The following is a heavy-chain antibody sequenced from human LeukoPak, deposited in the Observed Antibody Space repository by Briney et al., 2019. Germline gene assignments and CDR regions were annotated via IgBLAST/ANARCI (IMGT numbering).Heavy chain of an antibody. V-gene: IGHV1-18*01. J-gene: IGHJ6*03. CDR2: ISAYNGNT. Sequence: ASVKVSCKASGYTFTSYGISWVRQAPGQGLEWMGWISAYNGNTNYAQKLQGRVTMTTDTSTSTAYMELRSLRSDDTAVYYCARVLRTSFDYYYYMDVWGKGTTVTASS. CDR1: GYTFTSYG. CDR3: ARVLRTSFDYYYYMDV. D-gene: IGHD3-16*01.